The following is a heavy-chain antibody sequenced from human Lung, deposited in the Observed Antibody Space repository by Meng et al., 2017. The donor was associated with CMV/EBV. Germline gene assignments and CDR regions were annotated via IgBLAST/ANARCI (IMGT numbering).Heavy chain of an antibody. CDR3: AKNVLPGALRDWFDP. CDR2: ISYDGSNT. CDR1: GVTFSNYG. V-gene: IGHV3-30*18. J-gene: IGHJ5*02. D-gene: IGHD2-2*01. Sequence: SGVTFSNYGLHWVRQAPSKGLEWVAVISYDGSNTYYADSVKGRFTISRDNFKNTLYLQMNSLRPEDAAVYYCAKNVLPGALRDWFDPWGQGILVTVSS.